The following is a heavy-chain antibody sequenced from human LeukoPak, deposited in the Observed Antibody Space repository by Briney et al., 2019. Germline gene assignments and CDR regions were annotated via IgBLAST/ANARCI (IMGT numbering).Heavy chain of an antibody. CDR1: GFTFSSYG. CDR2: ISYDGSNK. D-gene: IGHD3-3*01. Sequence: GGSLRLSCAASGFTFSSYGMHWVRQAPGKGLEWVAGISYDGSNKYYADSVKGRFTISRDNSKNTLYLQMNSLRAEDTAVYYCARGSDFWSGYYGGEYFDYWGQGTLVTVSS. V-gene: IGHV3-30*03. CDR3: ARGSDFWSGYYGGEYFDY. J-gene: IGHJ4*02.